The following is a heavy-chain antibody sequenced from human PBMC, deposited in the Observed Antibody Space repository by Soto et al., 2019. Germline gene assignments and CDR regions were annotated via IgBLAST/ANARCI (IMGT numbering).Heavy chain of an antibody. J-gene: IGHJ3*02. CDR3: ARDGGRAVAGDAFDI. CDR1: GGSISRYY. V-gene: IGHV4-4*07. D-gene: IGHD6-19*01. CDR2: IYTSGST. Sequence: QVQLQESGPGLVKPSETLSLTCTVSGGSISRYYWSWIRQPAGKGLEWIGRIYTSGSTTYNPSLKTRVTMSVDTSKNQFSLKLSSVTAEDTSVYYCARDGGRAVAGDAFDIWGQGTMVTVSS.